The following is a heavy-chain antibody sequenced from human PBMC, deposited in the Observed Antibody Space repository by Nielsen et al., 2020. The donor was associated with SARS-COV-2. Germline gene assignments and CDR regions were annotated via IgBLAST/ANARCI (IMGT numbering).Heavy chain of an antibody. V-gene: IGHV4-59*01. D-gene: IGHD6-6*01. J-gene: IGHJ6*03. CDR2: IYYSGST. Sequence: WIRQPPGKGLEWIRYIYYSGSTNYNPSLKSRVTISVDTSKNQFSLKLSSVTAADTAVYYCARGPGIAARPAPYYYYYYMDVWGKGTTVTVSS. CDR3: ARGPGIAARPAPYYYYYYMDV.